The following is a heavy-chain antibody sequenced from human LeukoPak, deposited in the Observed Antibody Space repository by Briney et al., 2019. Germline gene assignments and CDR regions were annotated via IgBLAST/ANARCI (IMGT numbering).Heavy chain of an antibody. CDR1: GGSISSYY. D-gene: IGHD2-2*01. CDR2: IYYSGST. CDR3: ARADIVVVPAAIYYMDV. J-gene: IGHJ6*03. Sequence: SETLSLTCTVSGGSISSYYWSWIRQPPGKGLEWIGYIYYSGSTNYNPSLKSRVTISVDTSKDQFSLKLSSVTAADTAVYYCARADIVVVPAAIYYMDVWGKGTTVTVSS. V-gene: IGHV4-59*01.